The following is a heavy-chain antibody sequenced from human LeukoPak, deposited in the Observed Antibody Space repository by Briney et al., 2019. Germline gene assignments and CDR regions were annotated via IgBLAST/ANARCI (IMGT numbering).Heavy chain of an antibody. CDR3: ARGRNVLRYFDWLPRSKIIDD. CDR1: VGSFSGYY. V-gene: IGHV4-34*01. J-gene: IGHJ4*02. D-gene: IGHD3-9*01. CDR2: INHSGST. Sequence: SQTLSLTRAVYVGSFSGYYWSWIRHPPGKGREWGGEINHSGSTNYNPSLKSRVTKTVDTTKNQFSLKLSSVNAADTAVYYCARGRNVLRYFDWLPRSKIIDDWGQGTLVTVSS.